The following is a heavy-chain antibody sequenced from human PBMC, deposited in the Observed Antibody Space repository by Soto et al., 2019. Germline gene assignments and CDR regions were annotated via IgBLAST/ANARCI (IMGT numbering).Heavy chain of an antibody. CDR1: GFTVSSNY. CDR2: IYSGGST. D-gene: IGHD5-12*01. J-gene: IGHJ4*02. V-gene: IGHV3-66*01. CDR3: ARGLYSGWHYFAY. Sequence: EVQLVESGGGLVQPGGSLRLSCAASGFTVSSNYMSWVRQAPGKGLEWVSVIYSGGSTYYADSVKGRFTISRDNSKNTLYLQMNSLRAEDTAVYYCARGLYSGWHYFAYWGKGTLVTVSS.